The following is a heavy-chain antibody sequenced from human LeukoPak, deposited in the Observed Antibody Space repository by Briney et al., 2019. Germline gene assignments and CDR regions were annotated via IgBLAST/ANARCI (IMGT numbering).Heavy chain of an antibody. J-gene: IGHJ6*02. CDR1: GGSISSYY. CDR3: ARGREQWPNYYYGMDV. CDR2: IYTSGST. Sequence: SETLSLTCTVSGGSISSYYWSWIRQPAGKGLEWIGRIYTSGSTNYNPSLKSRVTMSVDTSKNQFSLKLSSATAADTAVYYCARGREQWPNYYYGMDVWGQGTTVTVSS. D-gene: IGHD6-19*01. V-gene: IGHV4-4*07.